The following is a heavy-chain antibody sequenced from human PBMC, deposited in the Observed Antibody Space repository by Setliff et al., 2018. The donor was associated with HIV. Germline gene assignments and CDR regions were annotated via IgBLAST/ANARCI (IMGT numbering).Heavy chain of an antibody. V-gene: IGHV1-2*02. CDR1: GYIFIRYY. Sequence: ASVKVSCKTSGYIFIRYYIFWVRQAPGQGLEWMGNINPHTGVTKYAEKFQGRVAMTRDTSINTIYMELSRLRSDDTAVYYCARDLRDGFEEWFSTLDDGMDVWGQGTTVTVSS. D-gene: IGHD3-3*01. CDR3: ARDLRDGFEEWFSTLDDGMDV. J-gene: IGHJ6*02. CDR2: INPHTGVT.